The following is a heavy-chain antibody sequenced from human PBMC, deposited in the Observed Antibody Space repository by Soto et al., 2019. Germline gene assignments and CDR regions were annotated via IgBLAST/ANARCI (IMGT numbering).Heavy chain of an antibody. Sequence: SETLSLTCTVSGGSISSSSYYWGWIRQPPGKGLEWIGSIYYSGSTYYNPSLKSRVTISVDTSKNQFSLKLSSVTAADTAVYYCAAYWYCGGDCYYGYFDYWGQGTLVTVSS. CDR3: AAYWYCGGDCYYGYFDY. V-gene: IGHV4-39*01. J-gene: IGHJ4*02. D-gene: IGHD2-21*01. CDR2: IYYSGST. CDR1: GGSISSSSYY.